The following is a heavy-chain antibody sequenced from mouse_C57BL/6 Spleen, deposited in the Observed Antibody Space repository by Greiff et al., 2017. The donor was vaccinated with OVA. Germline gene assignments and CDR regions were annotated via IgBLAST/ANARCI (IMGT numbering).Heavy chain of an antibody. CDR3: VREDYGYCDV. CDR2: IRSKSNNYAT. CDR1: GFSFNTYA. Sequence: EVQLVESGGGLVQPKGSLKLSCAASGFSFNTYAMNWVRQAPGKGLEWVARIRSKSNNYATYYADSVKDRFTISRDDSESMLYLQMNNLKTEDTAMYYCVREDYGYCDVWGTGTTVTVSS. J-gene: IGHJ1*03. V-gene: IGHV10-1*01.